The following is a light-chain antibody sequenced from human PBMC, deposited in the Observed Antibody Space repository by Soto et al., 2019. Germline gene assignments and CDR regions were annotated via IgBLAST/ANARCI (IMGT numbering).Light chain of an antibody. CDR3: AAWDESLNGFV. V-gene: IGLV1-44*01. CDR1: SSNIGSNS. CDR2: ADN. J-gene: IGLJ1*01. Sequence: CVRPQPPSASGTPGRRVSLSCSGSSSNIGSNSVQWHQQLPGTAPNLLIYADNQRPSGVPDRFSGSKSGTSASLAITGLQSGDEADYYCAAWDESLNGFVFGTGTKVTVL.